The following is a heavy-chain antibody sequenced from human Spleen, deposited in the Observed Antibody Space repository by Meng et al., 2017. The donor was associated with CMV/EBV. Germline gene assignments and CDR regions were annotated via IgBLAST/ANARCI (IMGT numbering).Heavy chain of an antibody. J-gene: IGHJ4*02. Sequence: QVHLVVSGAEVKKPGPSMTFSCKSSGSRLTDYYRHWVRQAPGQGLEWMGWIYPNSDATRYSQEFQGRVTMTRDTSITTLYMELGRLTSDDTAVYYCARDNAGNSFEYWGQGTLVTVSS. CDR3: ARDNAGNSFEY. CDR2: IYPNSDAT. CDR1: GSRLTDYY. V-gene: IGHV1-2*02. D-gene: IGHD6-13*01.